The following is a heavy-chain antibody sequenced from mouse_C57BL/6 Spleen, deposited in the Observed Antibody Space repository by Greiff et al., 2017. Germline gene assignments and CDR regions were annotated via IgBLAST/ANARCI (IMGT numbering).Heavy chain of an antibody. D-gene: IGHD2-1*01. J-gene: IGHJ4*01. CDR1: GYTFTDYE. V-gene: IGHV1-15*01. Sequence: VKLVESGAELVRPGASVTLSCKASGYTFTDYEMHWVKQTPVHGLEWIGAIDPETGGTAYNQKFKGKAILTADKSSSTAYMELRSLTSEDSAVYYCTVYSYAMDYWGQGTSVTVSS. CDR3: TVYSYAMDY. CDR2: IDPETGGT.